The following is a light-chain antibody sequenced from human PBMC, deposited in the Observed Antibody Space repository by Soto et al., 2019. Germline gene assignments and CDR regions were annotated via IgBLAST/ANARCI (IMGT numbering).Light chain of an antibody. Sequence: DIVLTQSPGTLPLFPGERATLSCRPSQSISSSYLAWYQQKPGQPPRLLIYGASSRATGIPDRFSGSGSGTDFTLTISRLEPEDFAVYYCQQYGDSLITFGQGTQLDIK. V-gene: IGKV3-20*01. CDR1: QSISSSY. CDR3: QQYGDSLIT. J-gene: IGKJ5*01. CDR2: GAS.